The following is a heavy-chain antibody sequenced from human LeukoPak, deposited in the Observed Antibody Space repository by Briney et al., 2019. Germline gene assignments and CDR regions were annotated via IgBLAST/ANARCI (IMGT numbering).Heavy chain of an antibody. D-gene: IGHD3-3*01. CDR1: GGSISSYY. CDR3: ARGDFGVVFWFDP. Sequence: SETLSLTCTVSGGSISSYYWSWIRQPPGKGPEWIGYIYYSGSTNYNPSLKSRVTISVDTSKNQFSLKLSSVTAADTAVYYCARGDFGVVFWFDPWGQGTLVTVSS. CDR2: IYYSGST. V-gene: IGHV4-59*01. J-gene: IGHJ5*02.